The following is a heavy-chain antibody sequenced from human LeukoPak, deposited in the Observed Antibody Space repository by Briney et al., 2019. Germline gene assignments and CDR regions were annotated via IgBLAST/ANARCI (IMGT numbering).Heavy chain of an antibody. D-gene: IGHD3-9*01. CDR1: GFTFSSYA. CDR3: ARGHVLRYFDWLQYYYYMDV. V-gene: IGHV3-30*04. J-gene: IGHJ6*03. CDR2: ISYDGSNK. Sequence: GGSLRLSCAASGFTFSSYAMDWVRQAPGKGLEWVAVISYDGSNKFYADSVKGRFTVSRDNAKNSLYLQMNSLRAEDTAVYYCARGHVLRYFDWLQYYYYMDVWGKGTTVTVSS.